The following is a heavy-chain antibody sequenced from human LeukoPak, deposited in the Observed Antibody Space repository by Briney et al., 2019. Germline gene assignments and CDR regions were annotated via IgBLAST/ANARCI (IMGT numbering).Heavy chain of an antibody. CDR1: GYTFTSYG. CDR3: ARDGSISYDSSGFDY. V-gene: IGHV1-18*01. CDR2: ISAYNGNT. D-gene: IGHD3-22*01. J-gene: IGHJ4*02. Sequence: GASVKVSCKASGYTFTSYGISWVRQAPGQGLEWMGWISAYNGNTNYAQKLQGRVTMTTDTSTSTAYMELRSLRSDDTAVYYCARDGSISYDSSGFDYWGQGTLVTVPS.